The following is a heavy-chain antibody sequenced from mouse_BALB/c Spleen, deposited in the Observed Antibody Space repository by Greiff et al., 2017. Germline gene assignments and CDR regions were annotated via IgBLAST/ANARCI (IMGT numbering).Heavy chain of an antibody. D-gene: IGHD3-1*01. V-gene: IGHV1-4*02. Sequence: QVQLKQSAAELARPGASVKLSCKASGYTFTSYTMHWVKQRPGQGLEWIGYINPSSGYTEYNQKFKDKTTLTADKSSSTAYMQLSSLTSEDSAVYYCARSHRGLYAIDYWGQGTSVTVSS. J-gene: IGHJ4*01. CDR1: GYTFTSYT. CDR3: ARSHRGLYAIDY. CDR2: INPSSGYT.